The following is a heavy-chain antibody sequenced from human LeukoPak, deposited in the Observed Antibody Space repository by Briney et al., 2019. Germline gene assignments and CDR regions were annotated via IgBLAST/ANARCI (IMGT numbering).Heavy chain of an antibody. D-gene: IGHD6-13*01. CDR1: GGSFSGYY. J-gene: IGHJ4*02. CDR2: INHSGST. Sequence: PSETLSLTCAVYGGSFSGYYWSWIRQPPGKGLEWIGEINHSGSTNYNPSLKSRVTISVDTSKNQFSLKLSSVTAADTAVYYCARGESPGIAAAGTPLGYGGQGSLVTLSA. CDR3: ARGESPGIAAAGTPLGY. V-gene: IGHV4-34*01.